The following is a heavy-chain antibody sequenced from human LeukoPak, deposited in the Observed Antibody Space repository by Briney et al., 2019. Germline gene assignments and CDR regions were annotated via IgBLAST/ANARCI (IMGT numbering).Heavy chain of an antibody. CDR3: ARQDDFWSGYLPPDY. J-gene: IGHJ4*02. D-gene: IGHD3-3*01. Sequence: PSETLSLTCTVSGYSISSGYYWGWIRQPPGKGLEWIGSIYYSGSTYYNPSLKSRVTISVDTSKNQFSLKLSSVTAADTAVYYCARQDDFWSGYLPPDYWGQGTLVTVSS. CDR2: IYYSGST. CDR1: GYSISSGYY. V-gene: IGHV4-38-2*02.